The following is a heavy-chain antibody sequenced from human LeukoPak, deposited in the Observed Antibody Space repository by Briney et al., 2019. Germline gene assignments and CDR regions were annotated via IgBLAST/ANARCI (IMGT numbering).Heavy chain of an antibody. V-gene: IGHV3-48*03. CDR2: ISTSGGTK. J-gene: IGHJ6*03. Sequence: GGSLRLSCAASGFTFSSFEMNWVRQAPGRGLEWLSHISTSGGTKYYADSVKGRFTISRDNAENSVHLQMSGLTAEDTGLYYCARDATTAVGWVYMDVWGKGTTVTISS. CDR3: ARDATTAVGWVYMDV. CDR1: GFTFSSFE. D-gene: IGHD6-13*01.